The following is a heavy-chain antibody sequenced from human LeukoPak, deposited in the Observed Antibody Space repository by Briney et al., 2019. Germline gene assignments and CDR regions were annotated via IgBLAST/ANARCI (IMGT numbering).Heavy chain of an antibody. CDR2: IYYNGDT. J-gene: IGHJ5*02. CDR1: GDSITGYS. CDR3: ARGAGSYYQDWFDP. D-gene: IGHD3-10*01. Sequence: SETLSLTCSVSGDSITGYSWSWIRQTPGKGLEWIGYIYYNGDTHYNPSLNSRLSMSVDTPKKQFSLKLSSVTAADTAVYYCARGAGSYYQDWFDPWGQGTLVTVSS. V-gene: IGHV4-59*01.